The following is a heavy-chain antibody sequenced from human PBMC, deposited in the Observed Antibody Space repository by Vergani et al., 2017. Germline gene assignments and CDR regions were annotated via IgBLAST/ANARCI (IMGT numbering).Heavy chain of an antibody. V-gene: IGHV3-23*01. CDR2: ISGRGGRT. J-gene: IGHJ4*02. CDR3: AKDRRSGNGKDFDY. CDR1: GFTFSSYA. D-gene: IGHD3-10*01. Sequence: EVQLLESGGGLVQPGGSLRLSCAASGFTFSSYAMSWVRQAPGKGLEWVSAISGRGGRTYYADSVKGRFTISRDNSKNTLYLQMNSLRAEDTAVSYCAKDRRSGNGKDFDYWGQGTLVTVSS.